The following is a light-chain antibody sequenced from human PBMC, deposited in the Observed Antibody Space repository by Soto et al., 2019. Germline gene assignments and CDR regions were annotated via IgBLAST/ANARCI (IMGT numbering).Light chain of an antibody. V-gene: IGKV3-15*01. J-gene: IGKJ4*01. Sequence: EIVMTQSAATLSVSPGERATLSCRASQSVGSNLAWYQQKPGQAPRLLIYGASTRATGIPGRLSGRGSGTEFTLTISSLQSEDSAVYYCQHYNNWPPRVTFGGGTRVEIK. CDR3: QHYNNWPPRVT. CDR2: GAS. CDR1: QSVGSN.